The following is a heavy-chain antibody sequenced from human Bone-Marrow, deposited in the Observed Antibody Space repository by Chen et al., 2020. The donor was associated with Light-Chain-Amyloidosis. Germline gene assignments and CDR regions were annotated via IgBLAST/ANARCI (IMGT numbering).Heavy chain of an antibody. CDR2: IYWDDDK. CDR1: GFTFSSHAMT. J-gene: IGHJ4*02. D-gene: IGHD2-15*01. V-gene: IGHV2-5*08. CDR3: AHKCSGGSCYNY. Sequence: ESGGGLVKPGGSLRLSCAASGFTFSSHAMTWVRQAPGKGLEWLALIYWDDDKRYSPSLKSRLTITKDTSKNQVVLTMTNMDPVDTATYYCAHKCSGGSCYNYWGQGTLVTVSS.